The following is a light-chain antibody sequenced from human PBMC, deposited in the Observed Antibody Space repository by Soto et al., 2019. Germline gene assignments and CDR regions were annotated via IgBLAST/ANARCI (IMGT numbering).Light chain of an antibody. J-gene: IGLJ1*01. CDR1: NGDVGGYNY. V-gene: IGLV2-14*01. CDR3: GSYTGYRNYV. CDR2: AVT. Sequence: QSALTQPASVSGSPGQSGTISCAGTNGDVGGYNYVSWYQQHPGKAPKFMIHAVTNRPLGVAYRFSGSKSGNTASLTVSGLQADDESDYYCGSYTGYRNYVFGSGTKVTVL.